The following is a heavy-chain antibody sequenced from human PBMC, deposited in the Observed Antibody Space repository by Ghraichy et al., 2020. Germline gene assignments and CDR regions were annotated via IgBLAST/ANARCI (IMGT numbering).Heavy chain of an antibody. CDR3: AKDLEAAVTGRYDAFDI. Sequence: GESLNISCAASGFTFSSYVMSWVRQAPGKGLEWVSTISGSGDSSYYADSVKGRFTISRDNSKNTLYLQMNSLRAEDTAVYYCAKDLEAAVTGRYDAFDIWGQGKMVTVSS. V-gene: IGHV3-23*01. CDR2: ISGSGDSS. D-gene: IGHD6-19*01. J-gene: IGHJ3*02. CDR1: GFTFSSYV.